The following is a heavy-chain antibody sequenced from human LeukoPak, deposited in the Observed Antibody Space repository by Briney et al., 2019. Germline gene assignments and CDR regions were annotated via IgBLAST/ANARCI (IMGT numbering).Heavy chain of an antibody. CDR3: AKESMIVVVMNWFDP. Sequence: GASLRLSCAASGFTFSSYAMSWVRQAPGKGLEWVSAISGSGGSTYYADSVKGRFTISRDNSKNTLYLQMNSLRAEDTAVSYCAKESMIVVVMNWFDPWGQGTLVTVSS. D-gene: IGHD3-22*01. J-gene: IGHJ5*02. CDR2: ISGSGGST. CDR1: GFTFSSYA. V-gene: IGHV3-23*01.